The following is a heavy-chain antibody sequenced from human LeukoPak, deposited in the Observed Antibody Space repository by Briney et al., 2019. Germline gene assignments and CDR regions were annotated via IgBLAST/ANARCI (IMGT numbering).Heavy chain of an antibody. CDR1: GYTFTGYY. D-gene: IGHD3-3*02. Sequence: ASVKVSCKASGYTFTGYYMHWVRQAPGQGLEWMGWINPNSGGTNYAQKFQGRVTMTRDTSISTAYMELSRLRSDDTAVYYCARGESFLESEGFDPWGQGTLVTVSS. CDR2: INPNSGGT. V-gene: IGHV1-2*02. J-gene: IGHJ5*02. CDR3: ARGESFLESEGFDP.